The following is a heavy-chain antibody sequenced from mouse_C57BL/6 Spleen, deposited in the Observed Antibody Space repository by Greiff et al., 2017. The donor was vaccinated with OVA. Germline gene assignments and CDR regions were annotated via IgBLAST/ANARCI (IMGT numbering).Heavy chain of an antibody. CDR2: ISYDGSN. Sequence: EVHLVESGPGLVKPSQSLSLTCSVTGYSITSGYYWNWIRQFPGNKLEWMGYISYDGSNNYNPSLKNRISITRDTSKNQFFLKLNSVTTEDTATYYCATGYSNYFYAMDYWGQGTSVTVSS. CDR3: ATGYSNYFYAMDY. CDR1: GYSITSGYY. D-gene: IGHD2-5*01. J-gene: IGHJ4*01. V-gene: IGHV3-6*01.